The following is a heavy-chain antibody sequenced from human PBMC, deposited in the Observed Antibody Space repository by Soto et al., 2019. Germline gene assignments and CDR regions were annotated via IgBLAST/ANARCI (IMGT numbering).Heavy chain of an antibody. Sequence: QVQLVESGGGVVQPGRSLRLSCAASGFTFSSYAMHWVRQAPGKGLEWVAVISYDGSNKYYADSVKGRFTISRDNSKNTLYLQMNSLRAEDTAGYYCARDGARILVPVDYWGQGTLVTVSS. V-gene: IGHV3-30-3*01. CDR3: ARDGARILVPVDY. J-gene: IGHJ4*02. CDR2: ISYDGSNK. D-gene: IGHD2-8*02. CDR1: GFTFSSYA.